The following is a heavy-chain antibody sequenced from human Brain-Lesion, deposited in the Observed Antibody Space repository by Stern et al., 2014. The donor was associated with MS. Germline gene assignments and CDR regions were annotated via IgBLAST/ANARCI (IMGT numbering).Heavy chain of an antibody. CDR3: ARGRVVPGFQYYATDV. CDR1: GGSISSGGYY. CDR2: IFNSGST. Sequence: VQLVESGPGLVKPSQTLSLSCTVSGGSISSGGYYWSWIRQPAGKGLEWIGRIFNSGSTSYNPSLNSWVPISIDTSKDQLALRLNPRTAADTAVYYCARGRVVPGFQYYATDVWGQGTTVIVSS. V-gene: IGHV4-61*02. D-gene: IGHD2-2*01. J-gene: IGHJ6*02.